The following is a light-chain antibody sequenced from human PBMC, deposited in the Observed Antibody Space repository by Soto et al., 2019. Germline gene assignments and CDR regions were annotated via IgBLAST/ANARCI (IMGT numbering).Light chain of an antibody. CDR1: QSVSNNY. Sequence: EIVLTQSPGTLSRSLGSRATLSCRASQSVSNNYLAWYQQKPGQAPRLIIYGASNRATGIPDRFFCSEAGADIRVTSTIPASDVLPVSYPQPPGTAGTYREGTRVEIK. V-gene: IGKV3-20*01. CDR2: GAS. CDR3: QPPGTAGT. J-gene: IGKJ4*02.